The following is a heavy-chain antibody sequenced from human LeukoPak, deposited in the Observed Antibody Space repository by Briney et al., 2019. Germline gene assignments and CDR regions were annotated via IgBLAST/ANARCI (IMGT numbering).Heavy chain of an antibody. CDR1: GFTFSSYA. D-gene: IGHD6-6*01. Sequence: GGSLRLSCAASGFTFSSYAMSWVRQAPGKGLEWVSAISGSGGSTYYADSVKGRFTISRDSSKNTLYLQMNSLRAEDTAVYYCAKSSIAARAYYYGMDVWGQGTTVTVSS. J-gene: IGHJ6*02. V-gene: IGHV3-23*01. CDR3: AKSSIAARAYYYGMDV. CDR2: ISGSGGST.